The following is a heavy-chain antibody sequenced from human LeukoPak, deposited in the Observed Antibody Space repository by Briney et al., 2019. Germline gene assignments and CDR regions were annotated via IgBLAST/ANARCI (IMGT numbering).Heavy chain of an antibody. V-gene: IGHV4-59*05. Sequence: PSETLSLTCAVSGGSISSYYWSWIRQPPGKGLEWIGSIYYSGSTYYNPSLKSRVTISVDTSKNQFSLKLSSVTAADTAVYYCARHHRASQGRIQLWSTTFDYWGQGTLVTVSS. CDR1: GGSISSYY. CDR3: ARHHRASQGRIQLWSTTFDY. J-gene: IGHJ4*02. D-gene: IGHD5-18*01. CDR2: IYYSGST.